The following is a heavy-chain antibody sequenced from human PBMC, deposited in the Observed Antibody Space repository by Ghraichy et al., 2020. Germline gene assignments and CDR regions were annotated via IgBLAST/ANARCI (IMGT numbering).Heavy chain of an antibody. J-gene: IGHJ4*02. Sequence: ASVKVSCKTSGYSFTSYAITWVRQAPGQGLEWMGWNSAYSGNTYYAQKLQGRVTMTTDASTSTAYMELRSLTSDDTAVYYCARDLLMTSDGPTPDYWGQGT. D-gene: IGHD3-9*01. CDR2: NSAYSGNT. CDR3: ARDLLMTSDGPTPDY. V-gene: IGHV1-18*01. CDR1: GYSFTSYA.